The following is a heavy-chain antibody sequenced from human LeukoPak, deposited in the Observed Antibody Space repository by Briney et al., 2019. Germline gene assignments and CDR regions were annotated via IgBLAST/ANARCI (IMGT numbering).Heavy chain of an antibody. D-gene: IGHD5-24*01. V-gene: IGHV4-59*01. Sequence: SETLSLTCTVSGGSISSYYWNWIRQPPGKGLEWIGYIYYSGSTNYNPSLKSRVTISVDTSKNQFSLKMSSVTAADTAVYYCARFDGYYGMDVWGKGTTVTVSS. J-gene: IGHJ6*04. CDR2: IYYSGST. CDR3: ARFDGYYGMDV. CDR1: GGSISSYY.